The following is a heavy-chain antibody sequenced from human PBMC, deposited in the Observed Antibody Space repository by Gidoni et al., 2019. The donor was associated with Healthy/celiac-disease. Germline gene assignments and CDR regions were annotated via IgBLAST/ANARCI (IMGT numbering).Heavy chain of an antibody. J-gene: IGHJ3*02. D-gene: IGHD3-22*01. CDR3: ARFYYDSSGYYLEGSGPFDI. CDR1: GFTFSSYA. V-gene: IGHV3-30*04. Sequence: QVQLVESGGGVVQPGRSLRLSCAASGFTFSSYAMHWVRQAPGKGLEWVAVISYDGSNKYYADSVKGRFTISRDNSKNTLYLQMNSLRAEDTAVYYCARFYYDSSGYYLEGSGPFDIWGQGTMVTVSS. CDR2: ISYDGSNK.